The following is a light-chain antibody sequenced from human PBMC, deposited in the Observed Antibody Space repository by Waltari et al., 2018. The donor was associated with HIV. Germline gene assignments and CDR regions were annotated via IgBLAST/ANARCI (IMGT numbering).Light chain of an antibody. V-gene: IGLV2-14*03. CDR1: SSDVRGYTY. CDR3: SSYTSSSTEV. J-gene: IGLJ1*01. CDR2: DVS. Sequence: QSALTQPASVSGSPGQSITIPCTGTSSDVRGYTYVPWYQQHQGKAPQPKIYDVSKRPSGVSNRFSGSKSGNTASLTISGLQAEDEADYYCSSYTSSSTEVFGTGTKVTVL.